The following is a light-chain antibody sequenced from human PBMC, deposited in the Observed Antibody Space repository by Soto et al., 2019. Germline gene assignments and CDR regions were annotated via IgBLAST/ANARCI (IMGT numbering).Light chain of an antibody. V-gene: IGKV1-12*01. J-gene: IGKJ5*01. CDR3: QQANSFPIT. Sequence: DIQMTQSPSSMAASVGDRVTITCRASQGVSIWLAWYQQKPGKAPKLLIYAASTLQSGVPSRFSGSGSGTEFTLTITSLQPEDFATYYCQQANSFPITFGQGTRLELK. CDR1: QGVSIW. CDR2: AAS.